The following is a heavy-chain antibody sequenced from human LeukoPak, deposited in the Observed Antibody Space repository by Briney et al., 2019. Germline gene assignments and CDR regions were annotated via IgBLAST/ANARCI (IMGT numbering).Heavy chain of an antibody. CDR3: ARETYYYDSSGSKNYFDY. J-gene: IGHJ4*02. CDR2: IYYTGST. D-gene: IGHD3-22*01. Sequence: SETLSLTCNVSGGSISYYYWSWIRQPPGKGLEWIGYIYYTGSTNYNPSLKSRVTISVDTSKNQFSLKLSSVIAADTAEYYCARETYYYDSSGSKNYFDYWGQGTLVTVSS. CDR1: GGSISYYY. V-gene: IGHV4-59*01.